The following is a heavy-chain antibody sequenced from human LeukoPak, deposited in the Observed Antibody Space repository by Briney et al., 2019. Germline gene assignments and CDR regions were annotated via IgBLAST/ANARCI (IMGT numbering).Heavy chain of an antibody. V-gene: IGHV3-23*01. D-gene: IGHD2-8*02. Sequence: SGGSLRLSCAASGFTFSSFAMTWVRQAPGKGLEWVSGFDGNGPNTYYADSVKGRWTISRDNSRNTLYLEMNSLRPEDTAIYYCAKPRTTGLGWAQFDYWGQGSPVTVSS. CDR2: FDGNGPNT. CDR1: GFTFSSFA. J-gene: IGHJ4*02. CDR3: AKPRTTGLGWAQFDY.